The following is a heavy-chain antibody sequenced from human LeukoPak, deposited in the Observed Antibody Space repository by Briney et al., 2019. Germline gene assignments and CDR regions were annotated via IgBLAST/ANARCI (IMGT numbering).Heavy chain of an antibody. D-gene: IGHD5-18*01. J-gene: IGHJ4*02. CDR2: IWYDGSNK. CDR3: ARGIGYSYGPQDEFDY. Sequence: PGRSLRLSCAASGFTFSSYGMHWVRQAPGKGLEWVAVIWYDGSNKYYADSVKGRFTISRDNSKNTLYLQMNSLRAEDTAVYYCARGIGYSYGPQDEFDYWGQGTLVTVSS. V-gene: IGHV3-33*01. CDR1: GFTFSSYG.